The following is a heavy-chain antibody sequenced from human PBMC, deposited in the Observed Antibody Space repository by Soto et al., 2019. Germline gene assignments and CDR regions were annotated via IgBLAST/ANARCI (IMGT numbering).Heavy chain of an antibody. CDR3: ARDPYDSSGVYYGAFDV. Sequence: GGSLRLSCIASGFTFGTSGMSWVRQAPGKGLEWISGLTVIGDNTDTKYADSVKGRFTISRDISKSTLYLQMHNLRVEDTALYYCARDPYDSSGVYYGAFDVWGRGTVVTVS. CDR1: GFTFGTSG. V-gene: IGHV3-23*01. CDR2: LTVIGDNT. J-gene: IGHJ3*01. D-gene: IGHD3-22*01.